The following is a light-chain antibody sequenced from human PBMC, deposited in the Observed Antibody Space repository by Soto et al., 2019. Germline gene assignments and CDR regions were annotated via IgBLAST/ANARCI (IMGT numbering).Light chain of an antibody. Sequence: EIVLTQSPGTLSLSPGERATLSCRASQSVSNNYLAWYQQKPGQAPRLLIYGASNRATGIPDRFSGSGSGTEFTLTISSLEPEDFAVYYCQQRSNWPPLTFGQGTRLEIK. V-gene: IGKV3D-20*02. CDR1: QSVSNNY. J-gene: IGKJ5*01. CDR3: QQRSNWPPLT. CDR2: GAS.